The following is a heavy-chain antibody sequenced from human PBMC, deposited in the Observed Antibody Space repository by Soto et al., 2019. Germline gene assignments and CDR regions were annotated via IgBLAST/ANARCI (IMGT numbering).Heavy chain of an antibody. CDR3: ARGSGSHRLSLRSDY. V-gene: IGHV3-33*01. D-gene: IGHD1-26*01. CDR1: GFTFSSYG. CDR2: IWYDGSNK. Sequence: GGSLRLSCAASGFTFSSYGMHWVRQAPGKGLEWVAVIWYDGSNKYYADSVKGRFTISRDNSKNTLYLQMNSLRAEDTAVYYCARGSGSHRLSLRSDYWGQGTLVTVSS. J-gene: IGHJ4*02.